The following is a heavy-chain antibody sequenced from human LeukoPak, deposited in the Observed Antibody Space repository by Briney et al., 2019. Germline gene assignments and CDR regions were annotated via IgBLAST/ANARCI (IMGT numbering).Heavy chain of an antibody. V-gene: IGHV3-21*01. D-gene: IGHD1/OR15-1a*01. Sequence: GGSLRLSCAASGFTFSSYSMNWVRQAPGKGLEWVSSISSSTDYIYYADSVKGRFTISRDNAKNSLYLQMNSLRAEDTAVYYCVRFPSGITAPIYYFDYWGQGTLVTVSS. CDR3: VRFPSGITAPIYYFDY. CDR1: GFTFSSYS. J-gene: IGHJ4*02. CDR2: ISSSTDYI.